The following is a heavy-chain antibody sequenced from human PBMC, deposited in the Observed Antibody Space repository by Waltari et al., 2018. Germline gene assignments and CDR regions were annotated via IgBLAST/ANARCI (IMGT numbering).Heavy chain of an antibody. J-gene: IGHJ3*02. V-gene: IGHV4-39*01. Sequence: QLQLQESGPGLVKPSETLSLTCTVSGGSISSSSYYWGWIRQPPGKGLEWIGSIYYSGSTYYNPSLKSRVTISVDTSKNQFSLKLSSVTAADTAVYYCARRRRITMIVVVITVDDAFDIWGQGTMVTVSS. CDR1: GGSISSSSYY. D-gene: IGHD3-22*01. CDR2: IYYSGST. CDR3: ARRRRITMIVVVITVDDAFDI.